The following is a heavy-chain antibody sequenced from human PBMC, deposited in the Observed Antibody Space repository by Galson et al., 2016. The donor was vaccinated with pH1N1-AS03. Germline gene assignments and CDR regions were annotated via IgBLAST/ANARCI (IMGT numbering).Heavy chain of an antibody. J-gene: IGHJ4*02. CDR2: ISGADLST. V-gene: IGHV3-23*01. Sequence: SLRLSCAASGFTFRSFGMHWVRQAPGKGLEWVSSISGADLSTYYADSVKGRFTVSRDNSKNTLYLQMNGLRAEDTAIYYCANPRASGTTMVTRLDYWGQGILVTVSS. CDR1: GFTFRSFG. CDR3: ANPRASGTTMVTRLDY. D-gene: IGHD5-18*01.